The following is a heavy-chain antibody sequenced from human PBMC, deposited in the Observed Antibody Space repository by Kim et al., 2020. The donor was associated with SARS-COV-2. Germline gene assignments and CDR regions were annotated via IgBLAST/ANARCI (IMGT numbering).Heavy chain of an antibody. J-gene: IGHJ4*02. CDR3: ASSTDTAMGLPFDY. CDR1: GGTFSSYA. Sequence: SVKVSCKASGGTFSSYAISWVRQAPGQGLEWMGGIIPIFGTANYAQKFQGRVTITADESTSTAYMELSSLRSEDTAVYYCASSTDTAMGLPFDYWGQGTLVTVSS. D-gene: IGHD5-18*01. CDR2: IIPIFGTA. V-gene: IGHV1-69*13.